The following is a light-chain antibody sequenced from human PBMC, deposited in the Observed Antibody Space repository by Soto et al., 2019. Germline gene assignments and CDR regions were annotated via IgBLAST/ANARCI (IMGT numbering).Light chain of an antibody. V-gene: IGKV1-8*01. CDR1: QGISSY. Sequence: AIRMTQSPSSFSASTGDRVTITCRASQGISSYLAWYQQKPGKAPKLLIYAASTLQSGVPSRFRGSGSGTDFTLTISCLQSKDFATYYCQQYYSYPHTFGQGTKVEIK. CDR2: AAS. CDR3: QQYYSYPHT. J-gene: IGKJ1*01.